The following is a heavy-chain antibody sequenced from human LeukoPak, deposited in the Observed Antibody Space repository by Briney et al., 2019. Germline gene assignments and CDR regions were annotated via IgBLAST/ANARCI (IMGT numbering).Heavy chain of an antibody. CDR1: GGSISSGDYY. Sequence: SETLSLTCTVSGGSISSGDYYWSWIRQPPGKGLEWIGYIHYSGSTYYNPSLKSRVTISVDTSKNQFSLKLSSATAADTAVYYCVRLRPGSYFDYWGQGTLVTVSS. V-gene: IGHV4-30-4*01. D-gene: IGHD5-12*01. J-gene: IGHJ4*02. CDR2: IHYSGST. CDR3: VRLRPGSYFDY.